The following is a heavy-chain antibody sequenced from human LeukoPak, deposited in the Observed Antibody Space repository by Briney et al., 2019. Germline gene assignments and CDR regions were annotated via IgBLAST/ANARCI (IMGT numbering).Heavy chain of an antibody. CDR2: IDWDDDK. CDR3: ARILYDYVWGSYRNFDY. J-gene: IGHJ4*01. Sequence: SGPALVKPTQTLTLTCTFSGFSLSTSGMCVSWIRQPPGKALEWLALIDWDDDKYYSTSLKTRLTISKDTSKNQVVLTMTNMDPEDTATYYCARILYDYVWGSYRNFDYWGQEPWSPSPQ. CDR1: GFSLSTSGMC. D-gene: IGHD3-16*02. V-gene: IGHV2-70*01.